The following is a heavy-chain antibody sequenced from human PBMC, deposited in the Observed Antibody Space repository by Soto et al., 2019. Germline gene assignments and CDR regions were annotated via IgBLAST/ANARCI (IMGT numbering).Heavy chain of an antibody. CDR1: GGSISSYY. CDR3: ARGGQGLTYYYYYMDV. J-gene: IGHJ6*03. Sequence: SETLSLTCTVSGGSISSYYWSWIRQPPGKGLEWIGYIYYSGSTNYNPSLKSRVTISVDTSKNQFSLKLSSVTAADTAVYHCARGGQGLTYYYYYMDVWGKGATVTVSS. CDR2: IYYSGST. D-gene: IGHD6-25*01. V-gene: IGHV4-59*01.